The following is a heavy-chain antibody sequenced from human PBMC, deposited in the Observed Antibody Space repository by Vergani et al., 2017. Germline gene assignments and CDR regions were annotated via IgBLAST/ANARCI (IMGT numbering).Heavy chain of an antibody. CDR2: IYAGDSDV. J-gene: IGHJ5*02. CDR1: GYNITNYW. V-gene: IGHV5-51*03. Sequence: EVQLVQSGAEVKKPGESLKISCQGSGYNITNYWIAWVRQRPGKGLEWMGIIYAGDSDVRYSPSFQGQVTMSVDKSLSTAYLQWSSLKASDTATYYCAKTHDFSSLYSSYNWFDPWGQGTQVTVSS. CDR3: AKTHDFSSLYSSYNWFDP. D-gene: IGHD3-3*01.